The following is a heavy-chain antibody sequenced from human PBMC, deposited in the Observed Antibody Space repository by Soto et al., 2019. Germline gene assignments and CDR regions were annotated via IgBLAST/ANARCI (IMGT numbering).Heavy chain of an antibody. D-gene: IGHD6-6*01. J-gene: IGHJ3*02. Sequence: ASVKVSCKASGYTFTSYGISWVRQAPGQGLEWMGWISAYYGNTNYAQKLQGRVTMTTDTSTSTAYMELRSLRSDDTAVYYCARTEYSSSSGDAFDIWGQGTMVTVSS. CDR1: GYTFTSYG. CDR3: ARTEYSSSSGDAFDI. CDR2: ISAYYGNT. V-gene: IGHV1-18*01.